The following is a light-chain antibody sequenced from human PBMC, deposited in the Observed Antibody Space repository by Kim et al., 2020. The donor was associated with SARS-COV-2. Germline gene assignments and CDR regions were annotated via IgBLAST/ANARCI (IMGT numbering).Light chain of an antibody. Sequence: STLSSSVGDRVTITCRASHNIDKGLAWYQQKPGKVPKVLIYEASNLQSGVPSRFCGSGFGTEFTLTINNLQPDDFATYYCQQYNANFGLGTKLEI. V-gene: IGKV1-5*03. CDR3: QQYNAN. J-gene: IGKJ2*01. CDR2: EAS. CDR1: HNIDKG.